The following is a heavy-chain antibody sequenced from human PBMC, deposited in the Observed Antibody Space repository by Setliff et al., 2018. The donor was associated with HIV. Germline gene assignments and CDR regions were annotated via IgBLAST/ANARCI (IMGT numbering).Heavy chain of an antibody. Sequence: SETLSLTCGVYGGSFSDYYWTWIRQPPGKEPEWIGEINHSGSTNYNPSLRSRVTISVDTSKNQFSLKLSSVTAADTATYYCARVASYFYYYMDVWGKGITVTVSS. CDR1: GGSFSDYY. J-gene: IGHJ6*03. V-gene: IGHV4-34*01. CDR3: ARVASYFYYYMDV. CDR2: INHSGST.